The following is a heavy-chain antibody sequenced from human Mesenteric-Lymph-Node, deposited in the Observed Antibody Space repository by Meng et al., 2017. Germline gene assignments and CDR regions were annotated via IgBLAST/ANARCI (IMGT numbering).Heavy chain of an antibody. J-gene: IGHJ1*01. CDR3: LRGSGGSV. D-gene: IGHD3-10*01. CDR2: INHSGST. V-gene: IGHV4-34*01. Sequence: QVQVQQWGAGLLKPSETLSLTCAVYGGSFSGYYWSWIRQPPGKGLEWIGEINHSGSTNYNPSLKSRVTISVDTSKNQFSLKLTSVTAADTAVYHCLRGSGGSVWGQGTLVTVSS. CDR1: GGSFSGYY.